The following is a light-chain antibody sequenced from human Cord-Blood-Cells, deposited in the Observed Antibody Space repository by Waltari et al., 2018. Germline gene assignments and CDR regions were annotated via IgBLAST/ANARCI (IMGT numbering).Light chain of an antibody. CDR3: QQSYSTPPT. Sequence: DIQMTQSPSSLSASVGDRVTITCRASQSISRYLNWDQHKPGKAPKHLIYAASSLQSGVPSRFSDSGSGTDFTLTISSLQHEEFATYYFQQSYSTPPTFGQGTKLEIK. CDR1: QSISRY. J-gene: IGKJ2*01. CDR2: AAS. V-gene: IGKV1-39*01.